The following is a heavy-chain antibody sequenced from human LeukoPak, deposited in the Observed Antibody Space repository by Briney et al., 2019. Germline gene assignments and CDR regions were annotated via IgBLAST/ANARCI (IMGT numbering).Heavy chain of an antibody. D-gene: IGHD3-9*01. J-gene: IGHJ5*02. CDR2: ISGSSSFI. CDR1: GFTFNSYS. Sequence: GGSLRLSCAASGFTFNSYSMNWVRQAPGKGLEWVSSISGSSSFIYYADSVKGRFSISRDNAKNSLYLQMNSLRAEDTAMYYCARGGYILTTNWFDPWGQGTLVTVSS. CDR3: ARGGYILTTNWFDP. V-gene: IGHV3-21*04.